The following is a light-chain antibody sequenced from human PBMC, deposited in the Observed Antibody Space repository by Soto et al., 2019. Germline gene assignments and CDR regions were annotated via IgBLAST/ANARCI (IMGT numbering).Light chain of an antibody. CDR2: SAS. CDR1: QSFSGSY. CDR3: QLYLYSPSRWT. J-gene: IGKJ1*01. V-gene: IGKV3-20*01. Sequence: EIVLTQSPGALSLSPGDRATLSCRASQSFSGSYLAWYQQKPGQAPRLLIYSASRRATGIPDRFSGSGSGTDFTLTISRLEPEDVAFYYFQLYLYSPSRWTFGQGTKVEI.